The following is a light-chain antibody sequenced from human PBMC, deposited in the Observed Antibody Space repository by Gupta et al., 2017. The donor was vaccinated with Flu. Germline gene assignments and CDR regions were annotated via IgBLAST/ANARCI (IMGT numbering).Light chain of an antibody. CDR3: MQALQTPRS. V-gene: IGKV2-28*01. CDR2: LGS. J-gene: IGKJ2*01. CDR1: QSLLHSNGFNY. Sequence: DLVMTQSPISLSVTTGEPAYISCGSSQSLLHSNGFNYLVWYLQKQGQSPQLLLYLGSNRAPGVPDRFSGSGSGTDFTLKISRGEAEDVGVYYCMQALQTPRSFGQGTKLQIK.